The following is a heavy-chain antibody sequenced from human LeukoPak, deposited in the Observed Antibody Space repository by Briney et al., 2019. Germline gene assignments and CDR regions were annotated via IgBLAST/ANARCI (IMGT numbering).Heavy chain of an antibody. CDR3: ARRAGAYSHPYDY. J-gene: IGHJ4*02. D-gene: IGHD4/OR15-4a*01. V-gene: IGHV1-18*01. Sequence: ASVKVSCKASGYIFTRYGITWVRQAPGQGLEWMGWISSYNGNTNYAQKLQGRVTLTTDTSTSTAYMELRNLISDDTAVYYCARRAGAYSHPYDYWGQGTLVTVSS. CDR1: GYIFTRYG. CDR2: ISSYNGNT.